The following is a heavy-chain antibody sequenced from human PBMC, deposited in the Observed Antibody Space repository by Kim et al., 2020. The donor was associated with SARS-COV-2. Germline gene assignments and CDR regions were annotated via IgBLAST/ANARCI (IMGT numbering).Heavy chain of an antibody. J-gene: IGHJ5*02. CDR2: IYYSGST. CDR1: GGSISSSSYY. CDR3: VRHDRPSSDWFDP. V-gene: IGHV4-39*01. D-gene: IGHD3-10*01. Sequence: SETLSLTCTVSGGSISSSSYYWGWIRQPPGKGLEWIGSIYYSGSTYYNPSLKSRVTISVDTSKNQFSLKLSSVTAADTAVYYCVRHDRPSSDWFDPWGQG.